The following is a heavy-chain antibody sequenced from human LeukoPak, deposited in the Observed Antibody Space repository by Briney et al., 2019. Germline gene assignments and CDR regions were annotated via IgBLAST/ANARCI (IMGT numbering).Heavy chain of an antibody. CDR1: GYTFTGYY. CDR2: FDPEDGET. V-gene: IGHV1-24*01. J-gene: IGHJ4*02. CDR3: ATASRSHYADYNLDY. D-gene: IGHD4-17*01. Sequence: ASVKVSCKASGYTFTGYYMHWVRQAPGKGLEWMGSFDPEDGETIYAQKFQGRVTMTEDTSTDTAYMELSSLRSEDTAVYYCATASRSHYADYNLDYWGQGTLVTVSS.